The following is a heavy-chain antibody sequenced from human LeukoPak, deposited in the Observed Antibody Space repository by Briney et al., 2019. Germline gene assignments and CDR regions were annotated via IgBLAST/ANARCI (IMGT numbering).Heavy chain of an antibody. D-gene: IGHD3-10*01. J-gene: IGHJ6*02. Sequence: GGSLGLSCAASGFSFRNYWMNWARQAPGKGLEWVAIINQDGSAKYYVDSVKGRFTISRDNAKNSLYLQMNSLRVEDTAVYYRARAISMVWGLIYYGMDVWGQGTTVTVSS. V-gene: IGHV3-7*01. CDR2: INQDGSAK. CDR1: GFSFRNYW. CDR3: ARAISMVWGLIYYGMDV.